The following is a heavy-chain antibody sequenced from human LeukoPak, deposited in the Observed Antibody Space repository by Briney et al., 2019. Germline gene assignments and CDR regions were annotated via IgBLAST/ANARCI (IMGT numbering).Heavy chain of an antibody. J-gene: IGHJ5*02. CDR1: GYTFTSYG. CDR3: ARNPVDAGFFWLGELLPWFDP. Sequence: ASVKVSCKASGYTFTSYGISWVRQAPGQGLEWMGWISAYNGNTNYAQRLQGRVTMTTDTSTSTAYMELRSLRSDDTAVYYCARNPVDAGFFWLGELLPWFDPWGQGTLVTVSS. D-gene: IGHD3-10*01. CDR2: ISAYNGNT. V-gene: IGHV1-18*01.